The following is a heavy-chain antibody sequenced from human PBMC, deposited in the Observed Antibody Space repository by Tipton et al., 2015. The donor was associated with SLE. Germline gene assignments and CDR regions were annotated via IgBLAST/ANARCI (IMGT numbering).Heavy chain of an antibody. D-gene: IGHD5-24*01. CDR1: GGSISSYD. J-gene: IGHJ3*02. CDR3: ARSRDGYNADAFDI. CDR2: VPYTGST. Sequence: TLSLTCTISGGSISSYDWSWIRQPPGKGLEFIGYVPYTGSTNYNPSLKSRVTMSIDTSKNQFSLKMNSVTAADTAVYYCARSRDGYNADAFDIWGQGTMVTVSS. V-gene: IGHV4-59*01.